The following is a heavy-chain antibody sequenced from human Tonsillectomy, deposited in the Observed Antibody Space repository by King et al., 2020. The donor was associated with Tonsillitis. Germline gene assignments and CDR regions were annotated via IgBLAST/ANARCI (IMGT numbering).Heavy chain of an antibody. CDR3: TTDSIAAQGWFDP. V-gene: IGHV3-15*01. CDR1: GFTFSNAW. J-gene: IGHJ5*02. CDR2: IKSKTDGGTT. Sequence: VQLVESGGGLVKPGGSLRLSCAASGFTFSNAWMSWVRQAPGKGLEWVGRIKSKTDGGTTDYAAPVKGRFTISRDDSKNTLYLQMNSLKTEDTAVYYCTTDSIAAQGWFDPWGQGTLVTVSS. D-gene: IGHD6-6*01.